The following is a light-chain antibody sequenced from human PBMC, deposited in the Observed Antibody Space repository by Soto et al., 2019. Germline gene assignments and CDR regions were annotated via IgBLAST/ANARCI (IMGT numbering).Light chain of an antibody. J-gene: IGKJ4*02. Sequence: IVVTLKTATLSVSPGERATLSCRASQSINSNLAWYQLKPGQAPRLLMFRASIRATGFPARVRGSGSGTEFNITVSCFLPEESGIRDCSTF. V-gene: IGKV3-15*01. CDR1: QSINSN. CDR3: ST. CDR2: RAS.